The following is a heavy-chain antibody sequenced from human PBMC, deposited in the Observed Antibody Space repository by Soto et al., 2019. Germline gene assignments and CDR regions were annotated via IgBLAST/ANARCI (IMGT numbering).Heavy chain of an antibody. V-gene: IGHV3-64*01. Sequence: EVQLVESGGGLVQPGGSLRLSCAASGFTFSSYAMHWVRQAPGKGLEYVSAISSNGGSTYYANSVKGRFTISRDNSKDTLYLQMGSLRTEDMAVYYCARDQEGSVTTYDYWGQGTLVTVSS. D-gene: IGHD4-17*01. J-gene: IGHJ4*02. CDR1: GFTFSSYA. CDR3: ARDQEGSVTTYDY. CDR2: ISSNGGST.